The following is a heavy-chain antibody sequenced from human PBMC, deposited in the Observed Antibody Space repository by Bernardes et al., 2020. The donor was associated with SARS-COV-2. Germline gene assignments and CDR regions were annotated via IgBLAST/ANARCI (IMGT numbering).Heavy chain of an antibody. Sequence: GGSLRLSCVASGFAFSDFGMAWVRQAPGKGLEWVSTLNTDGENTHYADSVKGRFTISRDNSKNMLYLQMNSLRAEDTAVYYCANDAGVDVFFGYWGQGTLITGSS. CDR1: GFAFSDFG. CDR3: ANDAGVDVFFGY. V-gene: IGHV3-23*01. J-gene: IGHJ4*02. D-gene: IGHD7-27*01. CDR2: LNTDGENT.